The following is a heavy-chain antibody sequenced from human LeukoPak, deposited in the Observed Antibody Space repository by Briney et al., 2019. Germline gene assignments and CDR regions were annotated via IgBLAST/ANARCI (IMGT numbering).Heavy chain of an antibody. CDR2: FDPEDGET. J-gene: IGHJ6*02. Sequence: ASVKVSCKVSGYTLTEMSIHWVRQAPGGALEWMGGFDPEDGETVYAPKFQGRVAMTEDTSADTAYMELSSLRSEDTAVYYCTTCLNGAGQPVAIYYYGMDVWGQGTTVTVSS. CDR3: TTCLNGAGQPVAIYYYGMDV. V-gene: IGHV1-24*01. D-gene: IGHD2-2*01. CDR1: GYTLTEMS.